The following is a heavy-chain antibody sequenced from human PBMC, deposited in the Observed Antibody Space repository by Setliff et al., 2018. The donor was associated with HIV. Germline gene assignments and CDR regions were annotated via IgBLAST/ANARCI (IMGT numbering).Heavy chain of an antibody. V-gene: IGHV1-18*01. CDR2: ISPYNGYT. CDR1: GYTFNTYG. CDR3: AGEITNYFDY. D-gene: IGHD3-16*01. J-gene: IGHJ4*02. Sequence: ASVKVSCKASGYTFNTYGISWVRQAPGQGLEWMGWISPYNGYTNYVQKLQGRVTMTTDTSTSIAYMELRSLKSDDTAVYYCAGEITNYFDYWGQGTLGTSPQ.